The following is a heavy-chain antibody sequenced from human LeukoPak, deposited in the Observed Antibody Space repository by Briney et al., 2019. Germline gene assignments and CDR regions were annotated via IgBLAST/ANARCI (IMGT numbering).Heavy chain of an antibody. D-gene: IGHD1-7*01. CDR1: GFIFSSYG. J-gene: IGHJ4*02. V-gene: IGHV3-30*02. CDR2: IRYDGSNK. CDR3: AKDTYNWNYSSEDYFDY. Sequence: PGGSLRLSCAASGFIFSSYGMHWVRQPPGKGLEWVAFIRYDGSNKYYADSVKGRFTISRDNSKNTLYLQMNSLRAEDTAVYYCAKDTYNWNYSSEDYFDYWGQGTLVTVSS.